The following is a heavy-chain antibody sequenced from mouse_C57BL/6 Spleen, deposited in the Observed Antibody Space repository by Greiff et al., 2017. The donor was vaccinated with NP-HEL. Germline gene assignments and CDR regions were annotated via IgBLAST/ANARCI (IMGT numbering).Heavy chain of an antibody. J-gene: IGHJ3*01. D-gene: IGHD2-5*01. CDR3: AREEGYYSNYRFAY. CDR2: IDPSDSET. Sequence: QVQLKQPGAELVRPGSSVKLSCKASGYTFTSYWMHWVKQRPIQGLEWIGNIDPSDSETHYNQKFKDKATLTVDKSSSTAYMQLSSLTSEDSAVYYCAREEGYYSNYRFAYWGQGTLVTVSA. V-gene: IGHV1-52*01. CDR1: GYTFTSYW.